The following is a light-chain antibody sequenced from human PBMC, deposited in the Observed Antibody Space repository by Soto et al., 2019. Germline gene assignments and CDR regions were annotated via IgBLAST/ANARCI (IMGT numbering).Light chain of an antibody. CDR2: DVI. V-gene: IGLV2-11*01. CDR1: RNDVGGYNY. CDR3: CAYAGNYSWV. Sequence: QSALTQPRSVSGSPGQSITISCSGTRNDVGGYNYVSWYQQHPGTAPKLKIYDVIKRPSGVPDRFSGSKSGNTASLTVSGLQAEDEADYYCCAYAGNYSWVFGGGTKVTV. J-gene: IGLJ2*01.